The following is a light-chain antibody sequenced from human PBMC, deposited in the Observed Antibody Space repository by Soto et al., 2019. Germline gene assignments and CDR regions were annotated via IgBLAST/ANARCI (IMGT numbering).Light chain of an antibody. CDR2: DAS. V-gene: IGKV1-33*01. J-gene: IGKJ2*01. Sequence: DIQMTQSPSSLSASVGDRVTITCQASQDISNYLNWYHQKPGKAPKLLIYDASNLETGVPSRFSGSGSGTDFTFTTSSPKNEDIQTYYCQQYDHLPSFCQGTKVDIK. CDR3: QQYDHLPS. CDR1: QDISNY.